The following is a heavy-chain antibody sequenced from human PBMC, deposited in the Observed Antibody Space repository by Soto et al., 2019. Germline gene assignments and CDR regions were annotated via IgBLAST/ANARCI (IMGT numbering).Heavy chain of an antibody. D-gene: IGHD3-9*01. V-gene: IGHV4-59*01. CDR2: IFYSGST. CDR3: ARVVDYDSLTGYYRGAGWFDP. CDR1: GGSIGSYY. J-gene: IGHJ5*01. Sequence: SETLSLTCTVSGGSIGSYYWIWIRQPPGKGLEWIGYIFYSGSTNYNPSFQRRLTISVDTSKNQFSLKLSSVTAADTAVYYCARVVDYDSLTGYYRGAGWFDPWGQGTLVTVSS.